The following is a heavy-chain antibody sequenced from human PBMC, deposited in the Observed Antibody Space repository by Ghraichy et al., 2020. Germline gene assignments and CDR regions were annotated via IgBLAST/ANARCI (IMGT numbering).Heavy chain of an antibody. CDR2: IYHSGST. J-gene: IGHJ4*02. V-gene: IGHV4-30-2*01. Sequence: SETLSLTCAVSGGSISSGGYSWSWIRQPPGKGLEWIGYIYHSGSTYYNPSLKSRVTISVDRSKNQFSLKLSSVTAADTAVYYCARSVVTPETLPFDYWGQGTLVTVSS. CDR1: GGSISSGGYS. D-gene: IGHD4-23*01. CDR3: ARSVVTPETLPFDY.